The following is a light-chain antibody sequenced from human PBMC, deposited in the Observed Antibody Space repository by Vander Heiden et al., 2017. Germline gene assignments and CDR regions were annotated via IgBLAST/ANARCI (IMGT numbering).Light chain of an antibody. CDR3: CSYAGPDTYV. CDR2: DVS. CDR1: TNDVGNYNL. V-gene: IGLV2-23*02. Sequence: QSALTQPASVSGSPGQSITISCTGTTNDVGNYNLVSWYQQHPGKAPKLIIYDVSERPSGVSDRFSGSKSGNTASLTISGLQAEDEADYYCCSYAGPDTYVFGTVIKVTVL. J-gene: IGLJ1*01.